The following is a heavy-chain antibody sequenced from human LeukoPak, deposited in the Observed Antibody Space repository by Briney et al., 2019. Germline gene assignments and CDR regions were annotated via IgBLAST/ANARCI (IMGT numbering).Heavy chain of an antibody. Sequence: GSLRLSCTASGFTFSNYRMNWVRQPPGKGLEWIGSIYYSGSTYYNPSLKSRVTISVDTSKNQFSLKLSSVTAADTAVYYCARQKAYNWNYYYYGMDVWGQGTTVTVSS. CDR2: IYYSGST. D-gene: IGHD1-20*01. CDR1: GFTFSNYRMN. J-gene: IGHJ6*02. V-gene: IGHV4-39*01. CDR3: ARQKAYNWNYYYYGMDV.